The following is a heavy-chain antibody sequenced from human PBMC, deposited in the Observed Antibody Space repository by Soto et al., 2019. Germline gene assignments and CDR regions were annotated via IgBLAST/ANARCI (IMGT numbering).Heavy chain of an antibody. CDR2: IRTYSGDT. J-gene: IGHJ5*02. V-gene: IGHV1-18*01. CDR1: GYPCFTYD. D-gene: IGHD5-12*01. CDR3: ARHHGPTTSQNWLDL. Sequence: SVKVSCKASGYPCFTYDICWLRQAPGQGLELMVGIRTYSGDTKSAKKVEARVSMTAATSTTTAYLEARSLRSDDTAVYYCARHHGPTTSQNWLDLWGKGNLGIVAS.